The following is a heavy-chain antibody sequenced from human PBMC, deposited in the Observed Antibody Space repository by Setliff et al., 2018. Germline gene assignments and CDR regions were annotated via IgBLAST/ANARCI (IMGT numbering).Heavy chain of an antibody. CDR3: ARGGIAALDY. CDR1: GYSIRNGYY. CDR2: INHSGST. V-gene: IGHV4-34*01. D-gene: IGHD6-13*01. Sequence: SETLSLTCGVSGYSIRNGYYWSWIRQPPGKGLEWIGEINHSGSTNYNPSLKSRVTISVDTSKNQFSLTLSSVTAADTAVYYCARGGIAALDYWGQGTLVTVSS. J-gene: IGHJ4*02.